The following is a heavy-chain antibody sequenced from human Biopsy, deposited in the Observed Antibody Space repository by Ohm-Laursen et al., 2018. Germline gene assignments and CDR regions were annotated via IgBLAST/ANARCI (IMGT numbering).Heavy chain of an antibody. CDR1: GASVKTSGYF. CDR3: VREPKTGTAEAWYFDL. J-gene: IGHJ2*01. CDR2: ISYNERT. D-gene: IGHD3-9*01. Sequence: TLSLTCSVSGASVKTSGYFWAWIRQRPGKGLERIGYISYNERTHYNPSLTSRLAISFDTSNNRISLQLRSVSVADPAVYYCVREPKTGTAEAWYFDLWGRGSPVTVPS. V-gene: IGHV4-31*03.